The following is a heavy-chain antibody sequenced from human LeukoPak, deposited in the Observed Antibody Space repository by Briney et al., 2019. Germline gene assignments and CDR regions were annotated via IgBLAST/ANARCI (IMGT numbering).Heavy chain of an antibody. Sequence: GGSLRLSCAASGFTFSSYSMNWVRQAPGKGLEWVSYISSSSSTIYYADSVKGRFTISRDNAKNSLYLQMNSLRAEDTAVYYCARGVIRRAAAGTQYYAFDIWGQGTMVTVSS. J-gene: IGHJ3*02. CDR2: ISSSSSTI. CDR1: GFTFSSYS. CDR3: ARGVIRRAAAGTQYYAFDI. D-gene: IGHD6-13*01. V-gene: IGHV3-48*01.